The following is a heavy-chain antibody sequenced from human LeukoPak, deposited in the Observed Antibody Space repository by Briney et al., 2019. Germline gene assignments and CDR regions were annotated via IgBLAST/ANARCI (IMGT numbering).Heavy chain of an antibody. CDR3: AKGGDMITFGFDY. Sequence: GGSLRLSCAASGFTFSSYGMHWVRQAPGKGLEWAAFIRYDGSNKYYADSVKGRFTISRDNSKNTLYLQMNSLRAEDTAVYYCAKGGDMITFGFDYWGQGTLVTVSS. CDR1: GFTFSSYG. CDR2: IRYDGSNK. D-gene: IGHD3-16*01. J-gene: IGHJ4*02. V-gene: IGHV3-30*02.